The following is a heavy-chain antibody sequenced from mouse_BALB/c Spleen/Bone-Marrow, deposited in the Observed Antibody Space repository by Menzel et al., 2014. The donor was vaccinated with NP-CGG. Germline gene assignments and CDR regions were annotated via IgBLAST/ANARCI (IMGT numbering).Heavy chain of an antibody. J-gene: IGHJ4*01. CDR3: SRHYYSTPFYDMDY. CDR2: INPSNGGT. D-gene: IGHD1-1*01. CDR1: GYTFTNSY. Sequence: QVQLKQSGAELVKPGASVKLSCTASGYTFTNSYIYWVKQRPGQGLEWIGGINPSNGGTKFNEKFKNKATLTIDTSSSTAYIQVSSLPSEDSAVYYCSRHYYSTPFYDMDYGCRGPTVTVSS. V-gene: IGHV1S81*02.